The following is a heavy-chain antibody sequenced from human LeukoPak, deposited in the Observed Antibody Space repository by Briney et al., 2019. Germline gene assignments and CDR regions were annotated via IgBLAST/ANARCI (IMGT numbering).Heavy chain of an antibody. D-gene: IGHD3-22*01. CDR1: GYTYTSYD. V-gene: IGHV1-8*01. J-gene: IGHJ4*02. CDR2: MNPNSGNT. CDR3: ARGYVPYYDSSGAFDY. Sequence: GASVKVSCKASGYTYTSYDINWVRQATGQGLEWMGWMNPNSGNTGYAQKFQGRVTMTRNTSISTAYMELSSLRSEDTAEYYCARGYVPYYDSSGAFDYWGQGTLVTVSS.